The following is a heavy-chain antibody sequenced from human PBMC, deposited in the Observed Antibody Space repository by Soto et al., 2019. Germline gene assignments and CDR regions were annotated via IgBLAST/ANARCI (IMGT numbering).Heavy chain of an antibody. CDR3: TTEIPVTARIDY. CDR1: GFSFNYAW. Sequence: GGSLRLSCAASGFSFNYAWMNWVRQAPGKGLEWVGRIKSKTDGGTTDYAAPVEGRFTISRDDSKNTLYLQMNSLNTEDTAVYYCTTEIPVTARIDYWGQGTLVTVSS. J-gene: IGHJ4*02. D-gene: IGHD5-18*01. CDR2: IKSKTDGGTT. V-gene: IGHV3-15*07.